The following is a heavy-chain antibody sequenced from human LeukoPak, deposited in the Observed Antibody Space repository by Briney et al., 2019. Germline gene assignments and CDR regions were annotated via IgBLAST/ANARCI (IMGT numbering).Heavy chain of an antibody. CDR3: ATSSSHYYYYYGMDV. J-gene: IGHJ6*02. CDR2: IYYSGST. CDR1: GGSVSSGSYY. V-gene: IGHV4-61*01. Sequence: SETLSLTCTVSGGSVSSGSYYWSWIRQPPGKGLEWIGYIYYSGSTNYNPSLKSRVTISVDRSKNQFSLKLSSVTAADTAVYYCATSSSHYYYYYGMDVWGQGTTVTVSS. D-gene: IGHD6-6*01.